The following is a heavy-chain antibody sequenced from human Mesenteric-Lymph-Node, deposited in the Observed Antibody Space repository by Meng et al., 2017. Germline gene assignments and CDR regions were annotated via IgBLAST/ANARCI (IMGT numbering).Heavy chain of an antibody. CDR1: GFTFSSYW. CDR3: AGAFYYEGSGYFGMDY. V-gene: IGHV3-7*01. CDR2: IKQDGSEK. J-gene: IGHJ4*02. Sequence: GGSLRLSCAASGFTFSSYWMSWVRQAPGKGLEWVANIKQDGSEKYYVDSVKGRFTISRDNAKNSLYLQMNSLRAEDTAVYYCAGAFYYEGSGYFGMDYWGQGTLVTVSS. D-gene: IGHD3-22*01.